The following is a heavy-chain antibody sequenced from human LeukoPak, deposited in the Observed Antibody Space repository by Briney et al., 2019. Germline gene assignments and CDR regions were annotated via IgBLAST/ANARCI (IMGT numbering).Heavy chain of an antibody. CDR2: INAGNGNT. J-gene: IGHJ6*02. V-gene: IGHV1-3*01. CDR3: ARGTGCTGGSCSYYGMDV. CDR1: GYTFTSYA. D-gene: IGHD2-15*01. Sequence: ASVKVSCKASGYTFTSYAMHWVRQAPGQRLEWMGWINAGNGNTKYSQKFQGRVTITRDTSASTAYMELSSLRSEDTAVYYCARGTGCTGGSCSYYGMDVWGQGTTVTVSS.